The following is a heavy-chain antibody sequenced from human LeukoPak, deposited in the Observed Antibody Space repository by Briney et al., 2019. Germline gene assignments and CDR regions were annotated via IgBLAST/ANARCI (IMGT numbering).Heavy chain of an antibody. V-gene: IGHV4-59*08. J-gene: IGHJ4*02. CDR2: IYYSGST. D-gene: IGHD3-10*01. CDR3: ASFYGSGSSLFDY. CDR1: GGSISSYY. Sequence: SETLSLTCTVSGGSISSYYWSWIRQPPGKGLEWIGYIYYSGSTNYNPSLKSRVTISVDTSKNQFSLKLSSVTAADTAVYCCASFYGSGSSLFDYWGQGTLVTVSS.